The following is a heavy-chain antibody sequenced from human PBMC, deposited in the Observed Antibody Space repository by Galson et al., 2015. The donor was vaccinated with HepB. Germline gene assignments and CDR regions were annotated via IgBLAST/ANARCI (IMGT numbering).Heavy chain of an antibody. V-gene: IGHV4-39*01. CDR3: ARHRAAWPLQH. CDR1: GGSISSSSYY. CDR2: IYYSGST. Sequence: QVQLQESGPGLVKPSETLSLTCTVSGGSISSSSYYWGWIRQPPGKGLEWIGSIYYSGSTYYNPSLKSRVTISVDTSKNQFSLKLSSVTAADTAVYYCARHRAAWPLQHWGQGTLVTVSS. D-gene: IGHD6-25*01. J-gene: IGHJ1*01.